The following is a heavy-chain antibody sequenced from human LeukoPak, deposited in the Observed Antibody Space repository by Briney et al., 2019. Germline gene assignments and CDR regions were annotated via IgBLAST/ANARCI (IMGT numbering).Heavy chain of an antibody. CDR2: IIPIFGTA. Sequence: SVKVSCKASGGTFSSYAISWVRQAPGQGLEWMGGIIPIFGTANYAQKFQGRVTITADESTSTAYMELSSLRSEDTAVYYCARSHCSSTSCYTYFDYWGQGTLVTVSS. J-gene: IGHJ4*02. CDR1: GGTFSSYA. D-gene: IGHD2-2*02. CDR3: ARSHCSSTSCYTYFDY. V-gene: IGHV1-69*13.